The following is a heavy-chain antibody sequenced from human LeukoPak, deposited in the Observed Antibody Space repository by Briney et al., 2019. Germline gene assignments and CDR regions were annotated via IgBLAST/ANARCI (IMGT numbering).Heavy chain of an antibody. V-gene: IGHV3-49*03. Sequence: GGSLRLSCTASGFTFGDYAMSWFRRAPGKGLEWVGFIRSKAYGGTTEYAASVKGRFTISRDDSKSIAYLQMNSLKTEDTAVYYCTSSTIFGVVRDFDYWGQGTLVTVSS. CDR3: TSSTIFGVVRDFDY. D-gene: IGHD3-3*01. J-gene: IGHJ4*02. CDR2: IRSKAYGGTT. CDR1: GFTFGDYA.